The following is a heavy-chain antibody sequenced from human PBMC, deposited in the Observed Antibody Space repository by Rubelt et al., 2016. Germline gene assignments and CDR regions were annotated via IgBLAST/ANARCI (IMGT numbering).Heavy chain of an antibody. J-gene: IGHJ4*02. V-gene: IGHV4-39*01. CDR2: VYYTGSA. CDR1: GASIGGSSYY. Sequence: QVQLQESGPGLVKPSETLSLTCTVSGASIGGSSYYWGWIRQPPGEGLEWIGTVYYTGSANYNPSLRSRVTISVDTSKNQFSLRVSSLTAADTAIYYCARHGVAPWLNYADYWGQGTLVTVSS. CDR3: ARHGVAPWLNYADY. D-gene: IGHD2-2*01.